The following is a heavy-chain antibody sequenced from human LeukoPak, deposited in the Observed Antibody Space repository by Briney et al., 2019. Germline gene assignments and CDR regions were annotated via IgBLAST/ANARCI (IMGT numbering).Heavy chain of an antibody. CDR2: IYYSGST. D-gene: IGHD2-21*01. J-gene: IGHJ6*02. CDR1: GDSISGSRYY. V-gene: IGHV4-39*01. Sequence: SETLSLTCTVSGDSISGSRYYWGWIRQPPGKGLEWIGSIYYSGSTYFKPSLKSRVTISVDTSKNQFSLKLSSVTAADTAVYYCARLIWGMDVWGQGTTVTVSS. CDR3: ARLIWGMDV.